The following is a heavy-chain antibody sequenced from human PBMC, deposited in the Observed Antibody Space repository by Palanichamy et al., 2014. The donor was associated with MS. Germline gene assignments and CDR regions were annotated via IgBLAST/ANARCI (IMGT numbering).Heavy chain of an antibody. D-gene: IGHD2-2*01. CDR2: ISAYNGDT. V-gene: IGHV1-18*01. J-gene: IGHJ6*02. Sequence: QVQLVQSGGEVRRLGPSVKVSCKASGYTFTSYGISWVRQAPGQGLEWMGWISAYNGDTYYEQKLQGRVTMTTDTSTSTAYMELRSLRSDDTAVYYCARDLGSSTRDVWGQGTTVTVSS. CDR1: GYTFTSYG. CDR3: ARDLGSSTRDV.